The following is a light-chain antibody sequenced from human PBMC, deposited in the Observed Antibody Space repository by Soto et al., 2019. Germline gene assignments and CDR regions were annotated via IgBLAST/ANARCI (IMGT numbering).Light chain of an antibody. CDR2: EVS. Sequence: DIVMTQTQLSLSVTRGQAASISCKSSQSLMHSDGRAYLYGYLQKPGQAAQVLIHEVSNRLNGVPDRSSGSGSGTDFTLNTIRVEAEDAGVYYCMQYIELPITFGQGTRLEI. CDR3: MQYIELPIT. J-gene: IGKJ5*01. V-gene: IGKV2D-29*01. CDR1: QSLMHSDGRAY.